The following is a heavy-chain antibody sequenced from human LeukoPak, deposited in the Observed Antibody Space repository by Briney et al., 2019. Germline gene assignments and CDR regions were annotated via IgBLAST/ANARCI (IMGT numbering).Heavy chain of an antibody. Sequence: EPLSLPCTLSGGSISTVSHYWGWIRQPPGKGLEWIGRIYYSGSTYYNPSLKSRVTISVDTSKNQFSLNLSSVTAADTAVYYCARHGGSGWQRPDYWGQGTLVTVSS. V-gene: IGHV4-39*01. J-gene: IGHJ4*02. CDR1: GGSISTVSHY. D-gene: IGHD6-19*01. CDR3: ARHGGSGWQRPDY. CDR2: IYYSGST.